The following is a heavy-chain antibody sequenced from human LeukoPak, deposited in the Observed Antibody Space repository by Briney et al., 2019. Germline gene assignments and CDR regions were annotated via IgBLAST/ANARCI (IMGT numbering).Heavy chain of an antibody. D-gene: IGHD4-17*01. V-gene: IGHV3-23*01. J-gene: IGHJ4*02. CDR2: ISGTGGST. CDR3: ARRLRRNYFDY. CDR1: GFTFSTYA. Sequence: PGGSLRLSCAASGFTFSTYAMTWVRQAPGKGLEWVSLISGTGGSTYYADSVKGRFTISRDNSKNTLYLQMNSLRAEDTAVYYCARRLRRNYFDYWGQGTLVTVSS.